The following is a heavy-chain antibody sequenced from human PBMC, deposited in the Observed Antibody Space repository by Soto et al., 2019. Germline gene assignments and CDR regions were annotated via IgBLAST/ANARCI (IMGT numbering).Heavy chain of an antibody. V-gene: IGHV1-18*04. CDR2: IATHDGSA. CDR1: GYTFTSYG. J-gene: IGHJ4*02. CDR3: WRNDGDDSTNF. D-gene: IGHD3-22*01. Sequence: ASVKVSCKASGYTFTSYGLHWVRRASGHGLEWMGRIATHDGSAVSAQSLQGRLILTRDSFTNTAYMELGGLTSDDTGLYYCWRNDGDDSTNFWGQGTLVTVSS.